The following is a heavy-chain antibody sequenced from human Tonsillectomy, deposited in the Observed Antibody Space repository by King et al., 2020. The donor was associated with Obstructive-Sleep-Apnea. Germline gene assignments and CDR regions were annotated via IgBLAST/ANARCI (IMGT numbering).Heavy chain of an antibody. Sequence: EVQLVESGGGLVQPGGSLRLSCAASGFTFSSYAMSWVRPAPGKGLEWVSAISGSGGSTDYAYSVKGRVTISRNNFKNTLFLQMNSLRAEDTAVYYCAKSTGVATRGYDYWGQGTLVTVSS. V-gene: IGHV3-23*04. D-gene: IGHD5-12*01. CDR3: AKSTGVATRGYDY. CDR1: GFTFSSYA. CDR2: ISGSGGST. J-gene: IGHJ4*02.